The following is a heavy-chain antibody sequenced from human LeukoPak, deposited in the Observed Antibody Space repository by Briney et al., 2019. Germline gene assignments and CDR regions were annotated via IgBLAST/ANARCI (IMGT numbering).Heavy chain of an antibody. CDR2: ISSSSSTI. D-gene: IGHD6-13*01. CDR3: ARGAAAALYTLFDY. CDR1: GFTFSSYS. Sequence: GGSLRLSCAASGFTFSSYSMNWVRQAPGKGLEWVSYISSSSSTIYYADSVKGRFTISRDNAKNSLYLQMNSLRAEDTAVYYCARGAAAALYTLFDYWGQGTLVTVSS. J-gene: IGHJ4*02. V-gene: IGHV3-48*01.